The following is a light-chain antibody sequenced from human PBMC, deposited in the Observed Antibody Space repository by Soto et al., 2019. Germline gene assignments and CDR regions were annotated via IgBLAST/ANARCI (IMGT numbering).Light chain of an antibody. J-gene: IGLJ3*02. CDR1: SSDVGGYNY. CDR3: NSYTSSSNLV. CDR2: DVS. V-gene: IGLV2-14*01. Sequence: QCVLTQPASVSGSSGQSITISCTGTSSDVGGYNYVSWYQQHPGKAPKLLIYDVSNRPSVVSNRFSGSKSGNTASLTISGLQAEDEADYYCNSYTSSSNLVLGGGTKLTVL.